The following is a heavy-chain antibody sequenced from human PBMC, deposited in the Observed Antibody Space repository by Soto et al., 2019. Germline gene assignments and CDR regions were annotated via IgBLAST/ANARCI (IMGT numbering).Heavy chain of an antibody. CDR3: AKPGLRYSGYPSYYGMDV. V-gene: IGHV3-43*01. Sequence: GGSLRLSCAASGFTFDDYTMHWVRQAPGKGLEWVSLISWDGGSTYYADSVKGRFTISRDNSKNSLYLQMNSLRTEDTALYYCAKPGLRYSGYPSYYGMDVWGQGTTVTVSS. CDR1: GFTFDDYT. D-gene: IGHD5-12*01. CDR2: ISWDGGST. J-gene: IGHJ6*02.